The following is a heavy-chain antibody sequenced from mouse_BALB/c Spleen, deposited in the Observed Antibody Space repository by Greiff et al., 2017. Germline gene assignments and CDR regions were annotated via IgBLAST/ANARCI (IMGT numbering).Heavy chain of an antibody. CDR3: TREEYYGSSLWFAY. D-gene: IGHD1-1*01. CDR2: ISNGGGST. V-gene: IGHV5-12-2*01. CDR1: GFTFSSYT. Sequence: EVKLMESGGGLVQPGGSLKLSCAASGFTFSSYTMSWVRQTPEKRLEWVAYISNGGGSTYYPDTVKGRFPISRDNAKNTLYLQMSSLKSEDTAMYYCTREEYYGSSLWFAYWGQGTLVTVSA. J-gene: IGHJ3*01.